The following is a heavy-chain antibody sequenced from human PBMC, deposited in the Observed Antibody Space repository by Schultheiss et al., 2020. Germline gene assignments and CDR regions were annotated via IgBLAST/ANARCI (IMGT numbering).Heavy chain of an antibody. V-gene: IGHV4-39*07. J-gene: IGHJ4*02. CDR2: IYTSGST. Sequence: SETLSLTCTVSGGSISSSSYYWGWIRQPPGKGLEWIGRIYTSGSTNYNPSLKSRVTISVDTSKNQFSLNLSSVTAADTAVFYCARQGSSGWHNKMYYFDYWGQGTLVTVSS. CDR1: GGSISSSSYY. D-gene: IGHD6-19*01. CDR3: ARQGSSGWHNKMYYFDY.